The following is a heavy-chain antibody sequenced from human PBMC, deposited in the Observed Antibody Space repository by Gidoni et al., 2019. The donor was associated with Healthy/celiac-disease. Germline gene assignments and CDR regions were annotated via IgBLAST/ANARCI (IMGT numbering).Heavy chain of an antibody. CDR3: AKDSVLRYFGLAPTRGPNLDFDY. CDR2: ISGSGGST. V-gene: IGHV3-23*01. CDR1: GFTFSSYA. Sequence: EVQLLESGGGLVQHGGSLRLSCAASGFTFSSYAMRWVRQAPGKGLEWVSAISGSGGSTYYADSVKGRFTISRDNSKNTLYLQMNSLRAEDTAVYYCAKDSVLRYFGLAPTRGPNLDFDYWGQGTLVTVSS. D-gene: IGHD3-9*01. J-gene: IGHJ4*02.